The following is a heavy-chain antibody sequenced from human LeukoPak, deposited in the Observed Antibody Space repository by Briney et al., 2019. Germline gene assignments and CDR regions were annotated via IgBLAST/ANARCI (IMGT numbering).Heavy chain of an antibody. CDR3: ATYGDYVDY. J-gene: IGHJ4*02. D-gene: IGHD4-17*01. Sequence: PGGSLRLSCAASGFTFSSYSMNWVRQAPGKGLEWVSSISSSSSYIYYAESVKGRFTISRDNAKNSLYLQMNSLRAEDTAVYYCATYGDYVDYWGQGTLVTVSS. V-gene: IGHV3-21*01. CDR2: ISSSSSYI. CDR1: GFTFSSYS.